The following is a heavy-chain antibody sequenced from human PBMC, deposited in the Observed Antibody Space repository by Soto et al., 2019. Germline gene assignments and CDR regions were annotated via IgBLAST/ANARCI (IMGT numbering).Heavy chain of an antibody. CDR1: GGSISSGGYY. Sequence: SETLSLTCTVSGGSISSGGYYWSWIRQHPGKGLEWIGYIYYSGSTYYNPSLKSRVTISVDTSKNQFSLKLSSVTAADTAVYYCARVQWREFYYYYMDVWGKGTTVTVSS. V-gene: IGHV4-31*03. D-gene: IGHD6-19*01. CDR2: IYYSGST. J-gene: IGHJ6*03. CDR3: ARVQWREFYYYYMDV.